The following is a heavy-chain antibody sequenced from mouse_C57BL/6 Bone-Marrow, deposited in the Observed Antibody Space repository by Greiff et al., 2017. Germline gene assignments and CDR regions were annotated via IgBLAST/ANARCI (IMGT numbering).Heavy chain of an antibody. CDR2: ISDGGSYT. CDR1: GFTFSSYA. V-gene: IGHV5-4*01. Sequence: EVMLVESGGGLVKPGGSLKLSCAASGFTFSSYAMSWVRQTPEKRLEWVATISDGGSYTYYPDNVKGRFTSSRDNAKNNLYLQMSHLKSEDTAMYYCARDQEYYFDYWGQGTTPTVSS. J-gene: IGHJ2*01. CDR3: ARDQEYYFDY.